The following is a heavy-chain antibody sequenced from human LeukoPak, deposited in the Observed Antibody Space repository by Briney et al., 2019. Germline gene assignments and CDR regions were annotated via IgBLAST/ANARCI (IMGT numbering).Heavy chain of an antibody. CDR2: IYYSGST. Sequence: PSETLSLTCTVSGGSISSSSYYWGWLRQPPGKGLEWIGSIYYSGSTYYNPSLKSRVTISVDTSKNQFSLKLSSVTAADTAIYYCARTHCVGGSCDKFDPWGPGTLVTVSS. D-gene: IGHD2-15*01. V-gene: IGHV4-39*07. J-gene: IGHJ5*02. CDR3: ARTHCVGGSCDKFDP. CDR1: GGSISSSSYY.